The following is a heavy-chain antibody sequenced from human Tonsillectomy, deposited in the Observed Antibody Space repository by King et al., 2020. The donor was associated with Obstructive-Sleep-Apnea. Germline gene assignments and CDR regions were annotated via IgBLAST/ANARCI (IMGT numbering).Heavy chain of an antibody. CDR2: IFWDDDN. D-gene: IGHD3-9*01. CDR1: GFSLSSTGVG. J-gene: IGHJ4*02. V-gene: IGHV2-5*02. CDR3: AHSQITILDYFDY. Sequence: TLKESSPTLVEPTQTLTLTCTFSGFSLSSTGVGVGWIRQSPGKALECLAVIFWDDDNRYSPSLKSRLTITKDTSKNQVVLTMTSMDPVDTGTYYCAHSQITILDYFDYWGQGTLVTVSS.